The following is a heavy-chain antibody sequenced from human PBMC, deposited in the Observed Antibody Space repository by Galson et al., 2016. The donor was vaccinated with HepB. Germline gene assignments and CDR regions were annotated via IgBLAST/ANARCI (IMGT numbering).Heavy chain of an antibody. CDR2: IHDSGTT. J-gene: IGHJ5*02. CDR3: ARGSGGYDFWSGYATVRFDP. D-gene: IGHD3-3*01. V-gene: IGHV4-59*01. CDR1: GASIRSYY. Sequence: SETLSLTCTVSGASIRSYYWSWIRQPPGKGLEWIGYIHDSGTTNYNPSLKSRISISVDKSKNQFSLKLSSVTAADTAFYYCARGSGGYDFWSGYATVRFDPWGQGTLVTVSS.